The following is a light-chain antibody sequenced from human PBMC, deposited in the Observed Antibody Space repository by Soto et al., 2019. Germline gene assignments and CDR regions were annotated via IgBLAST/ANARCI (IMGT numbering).Light chain of an antibody. V-gene: IGLV2-14*01. Sequence: QSALTQPASVSGSPGQSITISSTGTSSDVGGYNYVSWYQQHPGKAPKLMIYEVINRPSGVSNRFSGAKSGNTASLTIAGLQAEDEADYYCSSYTSSSIDYVFGTGTKLTVL. J-gene: IGLJ1*01. CDR1: SSDVGGYNY. CDR2: EVI. CDR3: SSYTSSSIDYV.